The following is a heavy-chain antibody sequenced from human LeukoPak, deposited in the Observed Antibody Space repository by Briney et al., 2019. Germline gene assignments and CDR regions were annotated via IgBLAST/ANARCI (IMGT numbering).Heavy chain of an antibody. D-gene: IGHD4-23*01. J-gene: IGHJ2*01. CDR2: ISRASENT. Sequence: GGSLRLSCVASGFTFGTYLMIWVRQGPGKRLEWVAAISRASENTYYADSVKGRCTISRDNPQNTVSLQMNSLRAEDTAVYYCAKISGGSGWYFDLWGLGTLVTVSS. V-gene: IGHV3-23*01. CDR1: GFTFGTYL. CDR3: AKISGGSGWYFDL.